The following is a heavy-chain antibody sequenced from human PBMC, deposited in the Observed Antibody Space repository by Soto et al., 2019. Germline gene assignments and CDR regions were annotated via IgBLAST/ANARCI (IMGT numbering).Heavy chain of an antibody. CDR2: ISASATGT. J-gene: IGHJ4*02. CDR3: AKEGGGGTAMVTSYFDY. V-gene: IGHV3-23*01. Sequence: PGGALRLSCAASGITFSKYALSWVRQAPGKGLEWVSGISASATGTYYADSVKGRFTISRDNSKSTLYLHMNTLRADDTAIYYCAKEGGGGTAMVTSYFDYWGQGA. D-gene: IGHD5-18*01. CDR1: GITFSKYA.